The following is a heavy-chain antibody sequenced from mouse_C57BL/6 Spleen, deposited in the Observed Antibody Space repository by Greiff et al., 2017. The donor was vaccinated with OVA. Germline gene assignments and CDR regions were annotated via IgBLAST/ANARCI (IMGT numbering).Heavy chain of an antibody. CDR1: GYTFTSYW. Sequence: QVQLQQPGAALVKPGASVEMSCKASGYTFTSYWITGVKQRPGQGLEGIGDIYPGSGSTIYNEKFKSKDTLTVDTSSSTAYMQLSSLTSEDSAVYYCARDLTTVVATDYWGQGTTLTVSS. V-gene: IGHV1-55*01. CDR2: IYPGSGST. D-gene: IGHD1-1*01. J-gene: IGHJ2*01. CDR3: ARDLTTVVATDY.